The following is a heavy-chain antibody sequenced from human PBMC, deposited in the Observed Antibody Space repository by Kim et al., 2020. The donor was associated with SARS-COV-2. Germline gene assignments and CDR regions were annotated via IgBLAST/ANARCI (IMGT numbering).Heavy chain of an antibody. D-gene: IGHD3-3*01. CDR1: GFTFSSYG. Sequence: GGSLRLSCAASGFTFSSYGMHWVRQAPGKGLEWVAVISYDGSNKYYADSVKGRFTISRDNSKNTLYLQMNSLRAEGTAVYYCAKDFRITIFGVVSNPFDYWGQGTLVTVSS. V-gene: IGHV3-30*18. CDR3: AKDFRITIFGVVSNPFDY. J-gene: IGHJ4*02. CDR2: ISYDGSNK.